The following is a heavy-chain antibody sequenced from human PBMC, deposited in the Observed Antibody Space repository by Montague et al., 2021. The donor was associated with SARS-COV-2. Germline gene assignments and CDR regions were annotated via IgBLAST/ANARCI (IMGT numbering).Heavy chain of an antibody. J-gene: IGHJ5*02. CDR2: IYLCGST. CDR3: ARDGFTWLLLWCWFDP. D-gene: IGHD2-21*01. CDR1: GCSISSSNY. Sequence: SETLSLTCTVSGCSISSSNYWGWFRQPPGKGLEWIGDIYLCGSTNYNPSPKSRVTISVDKSKNQFSLKLSSVTAADTAVYYCARDGFTWLLLWCWFDPWGQGTLVTVSS. V-gene: IGHV4-38-2*02.